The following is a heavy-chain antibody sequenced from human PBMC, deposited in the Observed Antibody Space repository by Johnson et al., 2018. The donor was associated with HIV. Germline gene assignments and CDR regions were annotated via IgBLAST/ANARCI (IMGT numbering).Heavy chain of an antibody. CDR1: GFTFSSYA. J-gene: IGHJ3*02. Sequence: VQLVESGGGVVRPGGSLRLSCAASGFTFSSYAMSWVRQAPGKGLEWVPNIKQDGSEKYYVDSVKGRFTISRDNAKNSLYLQMNSLRAEDTAVYYCAKDRTGFDAFDIWGQGTMVTVSS. D-gene: IGHD1-1*01. CDR3: AKDRTGFDAFDI. V-gene: IGHV3-7*01. CDR2: IKQDGSEK.